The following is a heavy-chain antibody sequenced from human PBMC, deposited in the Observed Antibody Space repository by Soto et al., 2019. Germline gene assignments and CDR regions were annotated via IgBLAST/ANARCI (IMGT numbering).Heavy chain of an antibody. J-gene: IGHJ4*02. V-gene: IGHV3-9*01. D-gene: IGHD6-19*01. CDR2: ISWHSGSI. Sequence: EVQLVESGGGLVQPGGSLRLSCAASGFTFDDYSMHWVRQAPGRGLEWVSGISWHSGSIDYADSVKGRFTISRDNAKNFLYLEMNSLRPEDTALYYCARGDLGAVAGYFEYWGQGTLVIVSS. CDR3: ARGDLGAVAGYFEY. CDR1: GFTFDDYS.